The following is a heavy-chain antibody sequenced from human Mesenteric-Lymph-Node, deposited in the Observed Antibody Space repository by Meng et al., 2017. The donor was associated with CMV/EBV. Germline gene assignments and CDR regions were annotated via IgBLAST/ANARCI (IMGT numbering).Heavy chain of an antibody. CDR1: GFSLSTSGVG. J-gene: IGHJ4*02. D-gene: IGHD6-13*01. V-gene: IGHV2-5*02. CDR2: IYWDDDK. CDR3: AHSSGIAAAGPFYFDY. Sequence: QITLKESGPTLVKPTQTLTLTCPFSGFSLSTSGVGVGWIRQPPGKALEWLALIYWDDDKRYSPSLKSRLTIPKDTSKNQVVLTMTNMDPVDTATYYCAHSSGIAAAGPFYFDYWGQGTLVTVSS.